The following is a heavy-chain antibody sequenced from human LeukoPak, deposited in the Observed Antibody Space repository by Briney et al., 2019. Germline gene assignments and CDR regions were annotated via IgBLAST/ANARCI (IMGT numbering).Heavy chain of an antibody. D-gene: IGHD6-13*01. Sequence: SETLSLTCAVYGGSFSGYYWSWIRQPPGKGLEWIGEINHSGSTNYNPSLKSRVTISVDTSKNQFSLKLSSVTAADTAVYYCARVGPPRVAAAGTAVFDYWGQGTLVTVSS. V-gene: IGHV4-34*01. CDR1: GGSFSGYY. CDR3: ARVGPPRVAAAGTAVFDY. J-gene: IGHJ4*02. CDR2: INHSGST.